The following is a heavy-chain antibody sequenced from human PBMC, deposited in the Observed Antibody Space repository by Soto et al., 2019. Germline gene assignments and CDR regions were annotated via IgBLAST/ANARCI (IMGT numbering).Heavy chain of an antibody. V-gene: IGHV4-39*01. CDR3: ASPLAYCGGDCYFDY. CDR1: GGSISSSSYY. J-gene: IGHJ4*02. D-gene: IGHD2-21*02. CDR2: IYYSGST. Sequence: QLQLQESGPGLVKPSETLSLTCTVSGGSISSSSYYWGWIRQPPGKGLEWIGSIYYSGSTYYNPSLKSRVTISVDTSKNQFSLKLSSVTAADTAVYYCASPLAYCGGDCYFDYWGQGTLVTVSS.